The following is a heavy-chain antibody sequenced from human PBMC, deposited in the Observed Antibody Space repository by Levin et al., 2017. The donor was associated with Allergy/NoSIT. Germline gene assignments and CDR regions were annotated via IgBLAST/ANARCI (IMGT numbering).Heavy chain of an antibody. V-gene: IGHV3-48*03. CDR1: GFTFSSYE. CDR3: ARQLGNFWSGYNYFDY. Sequence: HSGGSLRLSCAASGFTFSSYEMNWFRQAPGKGLEWVSYISSSGSTIYYADSVKGRFTISRDNAKNSLYLQMNSLRAEDTAVYYCARQLGNFWSGYNYFDYWGQGTLVTVSS. D-gene: IGHD3-3*01. J-gene: IGHJ4*02. CDR2: ISSSGSTI.